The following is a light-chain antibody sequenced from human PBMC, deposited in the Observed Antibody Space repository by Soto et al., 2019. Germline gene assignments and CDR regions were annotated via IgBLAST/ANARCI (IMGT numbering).Light chain of an antibody. V-gene: IGLV2-14*01. J-gene: IGLJ1*01. CDR2: EVT. CDR1: SSDIGAYNY. Sequence: QSVPTQPASVSGSPGQSITTSCTGTSSDIGAYNYVSWYQQHPGKAPKLLIYEVTNRPSGVSDRFSGSKSGNTASLTISGLQAEDEANYYCNSYTTLSNRVFGTGTKVTVL. CDR3: NSYTTLSNRV.